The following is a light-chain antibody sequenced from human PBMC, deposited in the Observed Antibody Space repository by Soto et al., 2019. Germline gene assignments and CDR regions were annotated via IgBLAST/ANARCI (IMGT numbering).Light chain of an antibody. CDR1: SSDVGGYNY. Sequence: QSALTQPASVSGSPGQSITISCTGTSSDVGGYNYVSWYQHHPGKAPKLMLYEVTNRPSGVSNRFSGSKSGNSASLTISGLQADDEAYYYCSSYTSFNTLLFGGGTKVTVL. CDR3: SSYTSFNTLL. CDR2: EVT. J-gene: IGLJ2*01. V-gene: IGLV2-14*01.